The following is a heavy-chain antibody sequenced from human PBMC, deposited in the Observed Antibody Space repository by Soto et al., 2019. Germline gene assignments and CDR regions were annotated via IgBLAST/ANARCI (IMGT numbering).Heavy chain of an antibody. Sequence: PSETLSLTCTVSGGSISSGAFSWSWIRQPPGRGLEWTGYIYHSGSTYYIPSLRSRVAISMDRAKNQFSLHLSSVTAEDTAVYFCARVRYSDNWHGLIDFWGLGTLVTGS. CDR1: GGSISSGAFS. J-gene: IGHJ4*02. V-gene: IGHV4-30-2*01. D-gene: IGHD4-4*01. CDR2: IYHSGST. CDR3: ARVRYSDNWHGLIDF.